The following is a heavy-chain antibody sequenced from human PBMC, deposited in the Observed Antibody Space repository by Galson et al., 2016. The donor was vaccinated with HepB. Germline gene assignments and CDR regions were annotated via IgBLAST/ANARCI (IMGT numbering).Heavy chain of an antibody. V-gene: IGHV3-11*01. J-gene: IGHJ6*02. CDR2: IPTSGSTI. CDR1: GFTFSDYY. CDR3: ARVVYYYYGMEV. Sequence: SLRLSCAASGFTFSDYYMSWLRQAPGKGLEWVSYIPTSGSTIYSIDSVKGRFTISRDNAKNSLYLQMNSLRAEDTAVYYCARVVYYYYGMEVWGQGTTVTVSS.